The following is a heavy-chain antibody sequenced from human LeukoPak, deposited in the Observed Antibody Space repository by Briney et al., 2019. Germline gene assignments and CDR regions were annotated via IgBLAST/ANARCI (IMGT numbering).Heavy chain of an antibody. CDR3: ARDVGSGGSLTLDY. J-gene: IGHJ4*02. Sequence: PSETLSLTCTVSGGSISSGGYYWSRIRQHPGKGLEWIGYIYYSGSTQYNPSLKSRVTVSVDTSKNQFSLKLSSVTAADTAMYYCARDVGSGGSLTLDYWGQGTLVTVSS. CDR1: GGSISSGGYY. V-gene: IGHV4-31*03. D-gene: IGHD2-15*01. CDR2: IYYSGST.